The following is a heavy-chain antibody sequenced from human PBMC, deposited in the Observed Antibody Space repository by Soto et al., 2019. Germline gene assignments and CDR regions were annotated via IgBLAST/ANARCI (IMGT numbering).Heavy chain of an antibody. CDR3: PSDLAPRDRSGYALEL. D-gene: IGHD3-22*01. CDR2: IIPFFVTA. CDR1: GGPFSNYA. J-gene: IGHJ3*01. V-gene: IGHV1-69*01. Sequence: QVQLVQSGAEVKKPGSSVRVSCKSSGGPFSNYAISWVRQAPGQGLEWMGGIIPFFVTAAYPQKFQDSVTMTADESTGTASLELRSLRSEDTAGYYCPSDLAPRDRSGYALELWGQGTMVTVSS.